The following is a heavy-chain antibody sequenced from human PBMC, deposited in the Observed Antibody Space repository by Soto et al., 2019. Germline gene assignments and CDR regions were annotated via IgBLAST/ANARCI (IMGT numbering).Heavy chain of an antibody. D-gene: IGHD3-22*01. CDR1: GFTFSHYA. V-gene: IGHV3-23*01. Sequence: HPGGSLRLSCVASGFTFSHYAMHWVRQAPGKGLEWVSGISGSGAGTYYADSVKGRFTISRDNSKNTLYLQMNSLRADDTAVYYCAKDITTMAVVILDYWGQGTLDTGSS. CDR3: AKDITTMAVVILDY. J-gene: IGHJ4*02. CDR2: ISGSGAGT.